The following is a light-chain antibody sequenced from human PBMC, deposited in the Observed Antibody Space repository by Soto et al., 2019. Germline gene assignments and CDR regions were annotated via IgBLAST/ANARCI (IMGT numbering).Light chain of an antibody. CDR1: SGHSSYA. CDR3: QTWATGIRV. V-gene: IGLV4-69*01. J-gene: IGLJ3*02. Sequence: QPVLTQSPSASASLGASVNLTCTLSSGHSSYAIAWHQQQPEKGPRYLMRLSSDGSHIKGDGIPDRFSGSSSGAERYLTISSLQSEDEADYYCQTWATGIRVFGGGTKLTVL. CDR2: LSSDGSH.